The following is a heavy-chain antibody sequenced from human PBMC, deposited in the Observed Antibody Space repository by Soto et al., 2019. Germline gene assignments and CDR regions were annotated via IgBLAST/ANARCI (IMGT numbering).Heavy chain of an antibody. J-gene: IGHJ6*02. D-gene: IGHD3-22*01. CDR3: ARGGSSGASYGMDV. V-gene: IGHV1-69*13. Sequence: ASVKVSCKASGGTFSSYAISWVRQAPGQGLEWMGGIIPIFGTANYAQKFQGRVTITADESTSTAYMELSSLRSEDTAVYYCARGGSSGASYGMDVWGQGTTVTVSS. CDR1: GGTFSSYA. CDR2: IIPIFGTA.